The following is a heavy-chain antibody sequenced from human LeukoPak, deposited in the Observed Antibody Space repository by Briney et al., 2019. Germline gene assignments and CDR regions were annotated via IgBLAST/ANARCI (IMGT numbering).Heavy chain of an antibody. CDR3: ATPFDY. J-gene: IGHJ4*02. CDR2: ISGSSSTI. CDR1: GFTFSTYS. V-gene: IGHV3-48*01. Sequence: PGGPLRLSCAASGFTFSTYSMNWVRQAPGKGLEWVSYISGSSSTIYYADSVKGRFTISRDNAKNSLYLQMNSLRAEDTAVYYCATPFDYWGQGSLVTVSS.